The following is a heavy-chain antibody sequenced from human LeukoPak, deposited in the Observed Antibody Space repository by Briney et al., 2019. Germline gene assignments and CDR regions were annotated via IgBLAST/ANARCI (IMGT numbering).Heavy chain of an antibody. CDR3: ARGTDCTGYIWG. CDR1: GGSINDYY. J-gene: IGHJ4*02. V-gene: IGHV4-59*01. D-gene: IGHD2-8*02. Sequence: SETLSLTCAVSGGSINDYYWNWIRQFPGKGLEWIGCISYSGSTNYKPSLKSRVTISVDTSKNYLSLKVRSVTAADTAVYFCARGTDCTGYIWGWGQGALVTVSS. CDR2: ISYSGST.